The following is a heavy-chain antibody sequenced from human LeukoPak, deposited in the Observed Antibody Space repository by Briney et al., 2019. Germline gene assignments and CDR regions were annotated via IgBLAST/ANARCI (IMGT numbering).Heavy chain of an antibody. Sequence: SVKVSCKASGGTFSSYAISWVRQAPGQGLEWMGGIIPIFGTANYAQKLQGRVTMTTDTSTSTAYMELRSLRSDDTAVYYCARGGTGTTRKGAFDIWGQGTMVTVSS. CDR2: IIPIFGTA. CDR1: GGTFSSYA. D-gene: IGHD1-1*01. V-gene: IGHV1-69*05. J-gene: IGHJ3*02. CDR3: ARGGTGTTRKGAFDI.